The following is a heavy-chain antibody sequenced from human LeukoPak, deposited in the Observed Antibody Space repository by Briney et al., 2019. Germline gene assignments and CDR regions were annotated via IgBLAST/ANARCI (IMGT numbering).Heavy chain of an antibody. D-gene: IGHD6-19*01. V-gene: IGHV3-53*01. CDR1: GFTLRVNY. Sequence: GGSLRLSCAASGFTLRVNYMTWVRQAPGKGLEWVSVIYANGSTYYPDSVKGRFTISRDNSKSSLYLQMNSLRAEDTAVYYCARCKGGWSDHYYGLDVWGQGTTVTVSS. J-gene: IGHJ6*02. CDR3: ARCKGGWSDHYYGLDV. CDR2: IYANGST.